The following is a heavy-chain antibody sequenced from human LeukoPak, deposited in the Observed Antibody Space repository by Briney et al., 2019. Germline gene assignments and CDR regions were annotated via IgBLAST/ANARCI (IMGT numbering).Heavy chain of an antibody. J-gene: IGHJ4*02. V-gene: IGHV3-30-3*01. CDR3: ARDASYDFWSGYLSY. CDR1: GFTFSDYY. CDR2: ISYDGSNK. D-gene: IGHD3-3*01. Sequence: GGSLRLSCAASGFTFSDYYMSWIRQAPGKGLEWVAVISYDGSNKYYADSVKGRFTISRDNSKNTLYLQMNSLRAEDTAVYYCARDASYDFWSGYLSYWGQGTLVTVSS.